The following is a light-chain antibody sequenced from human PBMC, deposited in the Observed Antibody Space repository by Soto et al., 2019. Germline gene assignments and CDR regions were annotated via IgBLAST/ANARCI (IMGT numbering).Light chain of an antibody. CDR3: QHYVYPQWT. CDR1: QSVSSNH. V-gene: IGKV3-20*01. CDR2: GVS. Sequence: DIVLTQSLGTLSLSPGERATLYCRASQSVSSNHLAWYQQKPGQAPRLLIYGVSTRATGIPDRFSGSGSGTEFALTISRLEPEDFAVYICQHYVYPQWTFGPGTKVDIK. J-gene: IGKJ1*01.